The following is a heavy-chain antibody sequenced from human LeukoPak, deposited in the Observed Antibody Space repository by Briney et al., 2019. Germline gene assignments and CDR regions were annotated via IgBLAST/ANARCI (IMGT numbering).Heavy chain of an antibody. Sequence: GGSLRLSCAASGFTFSNAWMNWARQAPGKGLEWVGRIKSKTDGGTTDYAAPVKGRFTISRDDSKNTLYLQMNSLKTEDTAVYYCTTDPYYYDSSTLCAYWGQGTLVTVSS. J-gene: IGHJ4*02. CDR1: GFTFSNAW. V-gene: IGHV3-15*07. D-gene: IGHD3-22*01. CDR2: IKSKTDGGTT. CDR3: TTDPYYYDSSTLCAY.